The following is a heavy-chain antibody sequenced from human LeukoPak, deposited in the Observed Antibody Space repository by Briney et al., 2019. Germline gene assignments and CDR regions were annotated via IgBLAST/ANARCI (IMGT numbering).Heavy chain of an antibody. CDR3: ARDLKIGYNSGWYSFDY. J-gene: IGHJ4*02. Sequence: SETLSLTCAVYGGSFSGYYWSWIRQPPGKGLEWIGYIYYSGTTNYNPSLKSRVTLSVDTSKNQFSLKLISVTAADTAVYYCARDLKIGYNSGWYSFDYWGQGILVTVSS. CDR2: IYYSGTT. CDR1: GGSFSGYY. D-gene: IGHD6-19*01. V-gene: IGHV4-59*01.